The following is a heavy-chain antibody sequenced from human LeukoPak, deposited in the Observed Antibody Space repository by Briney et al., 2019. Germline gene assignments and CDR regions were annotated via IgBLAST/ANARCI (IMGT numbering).Heavy chain of an antibody. CDR3: ARMRVTRSLYYFDY. Sequence: SETLSLTCTVSGGSISSSSYYWGWIRQPPGKGLEWIGSIYYSGSTYYNPSLKSRVTISVDTSKNQFSLKLSSVTAADTAVYYCARMRVTRSLYYFDYWGQGTLVTVSS. J-gene: IGHJ4*02. CDR1: GGSISSSSYY. D-gene: IGHD3-10*01. CDR2: IYYSGST. V-gene: IGHV4-39*07.